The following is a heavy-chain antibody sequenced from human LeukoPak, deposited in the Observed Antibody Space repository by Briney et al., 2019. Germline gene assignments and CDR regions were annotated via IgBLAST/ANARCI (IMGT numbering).Heavy chain of an antibody. J-gene: IGHJ5*02. CDR1: GGTFSSYT. V-gene: IGHV1-69*02. Sequence: SVKVSCKASGGTFSSYTISWVRHAPGQGREWMGRIIPILGIANYAQNFQGRVTITADKSTSTAYMELSSLRCEDTAVYYCALRGSYYGYNWFDPWGQGTLVTVSS. CDR2: IIPILGIA. CDR3: ALRGSYYGYNWFDP. D-gene: IGHD1-26*01.